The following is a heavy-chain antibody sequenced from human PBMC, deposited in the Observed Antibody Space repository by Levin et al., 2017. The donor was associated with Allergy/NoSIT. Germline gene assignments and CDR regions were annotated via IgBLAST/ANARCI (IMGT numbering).Heavy chain of an antibody. Sequence: PGGSLRLSCEASGFTFSAYAMSWVRRAPGKGLEWVSAISGSGGSTYYTDSVKGRFTISRDNSRNTVHLQMNSLGAEDTAVYYCARPLRGGGYHYYYGMDVWGQGTTVTVSS. CDR1: GFTFSAYA. CDR2: ISGSGGST. V-gene: IGHV3-23*01. D-gene: IGHD2-15*01. J-gene: IGHJ6*02. CDR3: ARPLRGGGYHYYYGMDV.